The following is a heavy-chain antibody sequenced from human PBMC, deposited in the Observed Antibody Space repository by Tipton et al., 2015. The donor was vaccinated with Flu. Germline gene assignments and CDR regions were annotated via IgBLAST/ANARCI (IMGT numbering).Heavy chain of an antibody. Sequence: PGLVKPSETLSLTCTVAGGSISTSYWSWIRQPAGKGLEWIGRISTSGSTNYNASLESRVTLSRDTSKNHISLRLRSATAADTALYYCARVPRGPYYGMDVWGQGTTVTVSS. CDR3: ARVPRGPYYGMDV. V-gene: IGHV4-4*07. J-gene: IGHJ6*02. CDR2: ISTSGST. CDR1: GGSISTSY. D-gene: IGHD3-10*01.